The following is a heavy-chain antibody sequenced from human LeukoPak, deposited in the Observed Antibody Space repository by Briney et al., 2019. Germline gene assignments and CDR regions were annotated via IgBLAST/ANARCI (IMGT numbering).Heavy chain of an antibody. Sequence: ASVKVSCKASGGTFISYAISWVRQAPGQGLEWMGGIIPIFGTANYAQKFQGRVTITADESTSTAYMQLSSLRSEDTAVYYCAREGRIVGATTHYYMDVWGKGTTVTVSS. V-gene: IGHV1-69*01. CDR1: GGTFISYA. J-gene: IGHJ6*03. CDR3: AREGRIVGATTHYYMDV. CDR2: IIPIFGTA. D-gene: IGHD1-26*01.